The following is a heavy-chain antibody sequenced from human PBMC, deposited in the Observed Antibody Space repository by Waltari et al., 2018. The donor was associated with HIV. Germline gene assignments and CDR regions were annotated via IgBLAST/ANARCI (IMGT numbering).Heavy chain of an antibody. V-gene: IGHV3-9*01. J-gene: IGHJ6*02. CDR2: ISWNSGSI. D-gene: IGHD2-2*01. CDR3: AKDIRDIVVASGMDV. Sequence: EVQLVEYGGGLVQPGRSVRLSCAASGLTFDDYARTWVRQAPGKGLEWVSGISWNSGSIGYADSVKGRFTISRDNAKNSLYLQMNSLRAEDTALYYCAKDIRDIVVASGMDVWGQGTTVTVSS. CDR1: GLTFDDYA.